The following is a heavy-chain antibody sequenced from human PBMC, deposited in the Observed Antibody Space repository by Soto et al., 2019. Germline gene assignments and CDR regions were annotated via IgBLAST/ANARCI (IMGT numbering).Heavy chain of an antibody. V-gene: IGHV3-9*01. D-gene: IGHD3-16*01. Sequence: DVQLVESGGGLVQPGRSLRLSCAASGFTFDDYAMHWVRQAPGKGLEWVSGISWNSGSIGYADSVKGRFTISRDNAKNSLYLQMNSLRAEDTALYYCAKDMYYDYIWGSKSFDYWGQGTLVTVSS. CDR2: ISWNSGSI. CDR1: GFTFDDYA. CDR3: AKDMYYDYIWGSKSFDY. J-gene: IGHJ4*02.